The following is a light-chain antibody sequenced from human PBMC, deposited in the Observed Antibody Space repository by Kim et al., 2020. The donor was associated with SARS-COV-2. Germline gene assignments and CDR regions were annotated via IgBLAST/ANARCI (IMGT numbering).Light chain of an antibody. CDR2: GDS. Sequence: RVTIACHGRRSNIGAGYDVHWYQQLPGTAPKLLIYGDSNRPSGVPDRFSGSKSGTSASLAITGLQAEDEADYYCQSYDSSLSGYVFGTGTKVTVL. V-gene: IGLV1-40*01. CDR1: RSNIGAGYD. J-gene: IGLJ1*01. CDR3: QSYDSSLSGYV.